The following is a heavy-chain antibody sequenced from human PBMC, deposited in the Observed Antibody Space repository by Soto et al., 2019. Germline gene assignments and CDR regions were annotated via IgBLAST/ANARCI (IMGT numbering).Heavy chain of an antibody. V-gene: IGHV1-69*13. CDR2: IIPIFGTA. CDR3: ATDPVAVTGSFIDS. CDR1: GGTFSSYS. D-gene: IGHD2-21*02. J-gene: IGHJ4*02. Sequence: SVKVSCKASGGTFSSYSISWVRQSPGQGLEWMGGIIPIFGTANYAQKFQGRVTITADESTSTAYMELSSLRSEDTAVYYCATDPVAVTGSFIDSWGQGTLVTVSS.